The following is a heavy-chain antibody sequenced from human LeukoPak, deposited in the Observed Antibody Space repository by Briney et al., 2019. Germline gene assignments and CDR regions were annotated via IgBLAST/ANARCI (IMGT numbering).Heavy chain of an antibody. CDR1: GGSISSGSFY. V-gene: IGHV4-61*02. CDR2: IYTSGTT. J-gene: IGHJ4*02. CDR3: AREGLGFSGSGSYPAHY. Sequence: SETLSHTCIVSGGSISSGSFYWSWIRQPAAKGREWIGRIYTSGTTNYNPSLKSRVTISLDTSKNRFSLELSSVTAADTAVYYCAREGLGFSGSGSYPAHYWGQGTLVTVSS. D-gene: IGHD3-10*01.